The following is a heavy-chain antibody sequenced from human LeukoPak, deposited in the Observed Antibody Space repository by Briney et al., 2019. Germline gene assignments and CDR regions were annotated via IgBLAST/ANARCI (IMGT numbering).Heavy chain of an antibody. CDR1: GGSFSGYY. Sequence: SETLSLTCAVYGGSFSGYYWSWIRQPPGKGLEWIGEINHSGSTNYNPSLKSRVTISVDTSKNQFSLKLSSVTAADTAVYYCASLPKPVVPAARRYYYGMDVWGQGTTVTVSS. J-gene: IGHJ6*02. V-gene: IGHV4-34*01. D-gene: IGHD2-2*01. CDR2: INHSGST. CDR3: ASLPKPVVPAARRYYYGMDV.